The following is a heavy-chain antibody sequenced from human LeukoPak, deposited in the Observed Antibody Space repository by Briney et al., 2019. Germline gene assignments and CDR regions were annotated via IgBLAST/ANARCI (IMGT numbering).Heavy chain of an antibody. CDR1: GVSFRAHY. Sequence: SETLSLTCAAHGVSFRAHYWSWIRQSPGKGLEWIGETNPGGQTNYNPSLKSRVTISVGPSENRFSLGLTSVTAADTAVYFCARIRCGHSDEICYNYWGRGTLVTVSS. D-gene: IGHD2-2*02. CDR3: ARIRCGHSDEICYNY. CDR2: TNPGGQT. V-gene: IGHV4-34*01. J-gene: IGHJ4*02.